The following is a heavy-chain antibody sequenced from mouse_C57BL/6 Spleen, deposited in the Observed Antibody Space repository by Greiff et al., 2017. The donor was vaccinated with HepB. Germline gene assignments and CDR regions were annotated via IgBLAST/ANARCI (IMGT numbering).Heavy chain of an antibody. CDR3: ARGTVFAY. CDR1: GYTFTSYG. V-gene: IGHV1-81*01. CDR2: IYPRSGNT. Sequence: VQLQESGAELARPGASVKLSCKASGYTFTSYGISWVKQRTGQGLEWIGEIYPRSGNTYYNEKFKGKATLTADKSSSTAYMELRSLTSEDSAVYFCARGTVFAYWGQGTLVTVSA. J-gene: IGHJ3*01. D-gene: IGHD3-3*01.